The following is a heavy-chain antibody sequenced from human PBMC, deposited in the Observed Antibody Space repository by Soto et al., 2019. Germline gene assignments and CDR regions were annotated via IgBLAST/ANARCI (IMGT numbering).Heavy chain of an antibody. CDR3: AKASSWYYYYSMDV. J-gene: IGHJ6*02. D-gene: IGHD3-16*01. V-gene: IGHV3-23*01. CDR2: IRGSGGYT. Sequence: GGSLRLSCAASGITFSSYAMSWVRQAPGKGLEWVSTIRGSGGYTYNADSVKGRFTISRDNSKNTLYLQMNSLRVEDTGIYYCAKASSWYYYYSMDVWGRGTAVIGSS. CDR1: GITFSSYA.